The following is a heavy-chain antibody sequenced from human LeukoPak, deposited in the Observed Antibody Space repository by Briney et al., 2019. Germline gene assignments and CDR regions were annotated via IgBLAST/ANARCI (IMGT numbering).Heavy chain of an antibody. CDR1: GFTFSSYC. Sequence: GGSLTLSCAASGFTFSSYCMSWVRQAPGKGLEWVANIKQDGSEKYSVASVKGGFTISRSNANKFLYLQINCLTAEDTAVYYSAREPIGYSRGGFHWGQGTLVTVSS. D-gene: IGHD1-26*01. CDR3: AREPIGYSRGGFH. V-gene: IGHV3-7*01. CDR2: IKQDGSEK. J-gene: IGHJ4*02.